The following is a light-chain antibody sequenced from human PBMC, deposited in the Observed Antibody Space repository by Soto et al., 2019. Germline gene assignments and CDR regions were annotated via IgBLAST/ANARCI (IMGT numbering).Light chain of an antibody. J-gene: IGKJ1*01. CDR3: QQYGSSPCT. V-gene: IGKV3-20*01. CDR2: GAS. CDR1: QSVSSSY. Sequence: EIVLTQSPSTLSLSPGEGATLSCRASQSVSSSYLAWYQQKPGRAPRLLIYGASSRATGIPDKFSGSGSGTAFTLTISSLEPEEFAVYYCQQYGSSPCTFGPGTKVEIK.